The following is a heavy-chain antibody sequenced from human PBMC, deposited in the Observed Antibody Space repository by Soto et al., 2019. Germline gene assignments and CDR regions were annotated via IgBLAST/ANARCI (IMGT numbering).Heavy chain of an antibody. Sequence: PRLSCAASGFTFSTYSMNWVRQAPGKGLEWVSSISSTSDYIYYADSVKGRFTISRDNAKNSLYLQMSSLRAEDTAVYYCARGPTVVTHFDYWGQGTLVTVSS. V-gene: IGHV3-21*01. CDR1: GFTFSTYS. J-gene: IGHJ4*02. CDR3: ARGPTVVTHFDY. D-gene: IGHD4-17*01. CDR2: ISSTSDYI.